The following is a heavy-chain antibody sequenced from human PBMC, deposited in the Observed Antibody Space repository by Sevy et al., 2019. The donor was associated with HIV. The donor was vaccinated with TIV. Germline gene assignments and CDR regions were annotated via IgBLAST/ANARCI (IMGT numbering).Heavy chain of an antibody. D-gene: IGHD3-22*01. J-gene: IGHJ1*01. CDR3: AGYYDSSGYLTWVRFQH. CDR2: IIPIFGTA. Sequence: ASVKVSCKASGGTFSSYAISWVRQAPGQGLEWMGGIIPIFGTANYAQKFQGRVTITADESTSTAYMELSSLRSEDTAAYYCAGYYDSSGYLTWVRFQHWGQGTLVTVSS. V-gene: IGHV1-69*13. CDR1: GGTFSSYA.